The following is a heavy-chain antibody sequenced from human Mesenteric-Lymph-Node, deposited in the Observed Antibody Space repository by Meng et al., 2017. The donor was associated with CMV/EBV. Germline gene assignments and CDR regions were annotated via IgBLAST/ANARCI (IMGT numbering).Heavy chain of an antibody. Sequence: SGDYCWTWIRQPPGKGLEWIGYIYYSGFTYYNPSLKSRVAISVDTSKNQFSLRLSSVTAADTAVYYCARSTSCRGGSCSYSSGIDVWGQGTTVAVSS. CDR1: SGDYC. CDR3: ARSTSCRGGSCSYSSGIDV. J-gene: IGHJ6*02. CDR2: IYYSGFT. V-gene: IGHV4-30-4*08. D-gene: IGHD2-15*01.